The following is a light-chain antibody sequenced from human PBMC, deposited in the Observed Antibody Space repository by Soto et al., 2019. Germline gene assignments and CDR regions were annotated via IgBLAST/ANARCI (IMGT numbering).Light chain of an antibody. J-gene: IGKJ1*01. V-gene: IGKV3-15*01. Sequence: EIVMTQSPATLSVSPGERATLSCRSSESVCNKLAWYQQQHGQAPRLLINGASARATGIPARFSGSGSGTEFTLTISSLQSEDFAVYYCQQDNNRWTFGQGTEVE. CDR3: QQDNNRWT. CDR1: ESVCNK. CDR2: GAS.